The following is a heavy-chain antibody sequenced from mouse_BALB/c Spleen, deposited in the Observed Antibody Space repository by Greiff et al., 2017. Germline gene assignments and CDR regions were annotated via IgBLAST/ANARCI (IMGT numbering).Heavy chain of an antibody. CDR1: GFTFSDFY. CDR2: SRNKANDYTT. J-gene: IGHJ3*01. V-gene: IGHV7-1*02. CDR3: ARDAALTGTFAY. Sequence: EVKVVESGGGLVQPGGSLRLSCATSGFTFSDFYMEWVRQPPGKRLEWIAASRNKANDYTTEYSASVKGRFIVSRDTSQSILYLQMNALRAEDTAIYYCARDAALTGTFAYWGQGTLVTVSA. D-gene: IGHD4-1*01.